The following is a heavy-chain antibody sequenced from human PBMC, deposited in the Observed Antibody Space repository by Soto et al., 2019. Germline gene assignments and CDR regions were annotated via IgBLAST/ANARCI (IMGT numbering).Heavy chain of an antibody. D-gene: IGHD6-13*01. V-gene: IGHV3-21*01. CDR2: ISSSSSYI. Sequence: EVQQVESGGGLVKPGGSLRLSCAASGFTFSSYSMNWVRQAPGKGLEWVSSISSSSSYIYYADSVKGRFTISRDNAKNSLYLQMNSLRAEDTAVYYCARDLTTGTRYFDYWGQGTLVTVSS. J-gene: IGHJ4*02. CDR1: GFTFSSYS. CDR3: ARDLTTGTRYFDY.